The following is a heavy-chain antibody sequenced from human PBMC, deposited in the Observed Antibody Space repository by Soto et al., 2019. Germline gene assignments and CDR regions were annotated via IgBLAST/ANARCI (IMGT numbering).Heavy chain of an antibody. J-gene: IGHJ3*02. CDR3: AKDQNYYDSSGTEDDAFDI. Sequence: VGSLRLSCAASGFTFSSYAMSWVRQAPGKGLEWVSAISGSGGSTYYADSVKGRFTISRDNSKNTLYLQMNSLRAEDTAVYYCAKDQNYYDSSGTEDDAFDIWGQGTMVTVSS. D-gene: IGHD3-22*01. CDR1: GFTFSSYA. CDR2: ISGSGGST. V-gene: IGHV3-23*01.